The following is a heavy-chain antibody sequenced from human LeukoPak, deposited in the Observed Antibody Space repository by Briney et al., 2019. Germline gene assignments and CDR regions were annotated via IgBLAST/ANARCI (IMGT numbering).Heavy chain of an antibody. CDR1: GFTFSSYA. J-gene: IGHJ3*02. CDR2: IKQDGSEK. D-gene: IGHD3-16*01. CDR3: AREYDYVWEHDI. Sequence: QPGGSLRLSCAASGFTFSSYAMSWVRQAPGKGLEWVANIKQDGSEKYYVDSVKGRFTISRDNAKNSLYLQMNSLRAEDTAVYYCAREYDYVWEHDIWGQGTMVTVSS. V-gene: IGHV3-7*03.